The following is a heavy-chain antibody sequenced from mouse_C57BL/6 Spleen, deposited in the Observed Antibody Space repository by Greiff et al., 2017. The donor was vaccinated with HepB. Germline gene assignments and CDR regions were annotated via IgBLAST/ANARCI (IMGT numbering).Heavy chain of an antibody. CDR2: IYPSDSET. J-gene: IGHJ4*01. CDR1: GYTFTSYW. Sequence: QVQLQQSGAELVRPGSSVKLSCKASGYTFTSYWMDWVKQRPGQGLEWIGNIYPSDSETHYNQKFKDKATLTVDKSSSTAYMQLSSLTSEDSAVYDCARSNYYAMDYWGQGTSVTVSS. D-gene: IGHD5-1*01. V-gene: IGHV1-61*01. CDR3: ARSNYYAMDY.